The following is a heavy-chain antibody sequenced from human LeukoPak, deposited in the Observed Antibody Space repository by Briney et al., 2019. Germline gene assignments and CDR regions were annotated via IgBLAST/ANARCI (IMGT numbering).Heavy chain of an antibody. D-gene: IGHD3-10*01. CDR1: GFTFSSYA. CDR3: AKELWFGELSTFDY. J-gene: IGHJ4*02. V-gene: IGHV3-23*01. CDR2: ISGSGGTK. Sequence: GGSLRFSCAASGFTFSSYALGWVRQGPGKGLEWVTNISGSGGTKYYADSVKSRFTSSRVNSKNTLYLQMNSLRAEDTAVYYCAKELWFGELSTFDYWGQGILVSVSS.